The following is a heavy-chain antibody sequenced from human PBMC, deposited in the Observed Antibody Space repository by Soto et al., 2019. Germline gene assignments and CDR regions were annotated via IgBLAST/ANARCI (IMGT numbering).Heavy chain of an antibody. Sequence: QVQLVQSGAEVKKPGASVKVSCKASGYTFTSYYMHWVRQAPGQGLEWMGIINPNGGSTSYAQKFQGRVTMTRDTSTSTVYMELSSLRSEDTAVYYCASGGYYDSSGYSLDYWGQGTLVTVSS. CDR1: GYTFTSYY. CDR3: ASGGYYDSSGYSLDY. D-gene: IGHD3-22*01. V-gene: IGHV1-46*01. J-gene: IGHJ4*02. CDR2: INPNGGST.